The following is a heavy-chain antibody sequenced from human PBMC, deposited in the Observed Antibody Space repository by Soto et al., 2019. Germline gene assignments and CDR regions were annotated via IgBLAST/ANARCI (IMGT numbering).Heavy chain of an antibody. J-gene: IGHJ1*01. Sequence: EVQLLQSGGGLAQPGTSLRLSCAASGFTFKYYAMTWVRQAPGKGREWVSTISGSGDKTDYADSVKGRFRVSRDNSKDTLYLQMDSLRADDTALYYCARESKWYGGQYFQDWGQGTLVTVSS. D-gene: IGHD2-8*01. CDR1: GFTFKYYA. CDR3: ARESKWYGGQYFQD. V-gene: IGHV3-23*01. CDR2: ISGSGDKT.